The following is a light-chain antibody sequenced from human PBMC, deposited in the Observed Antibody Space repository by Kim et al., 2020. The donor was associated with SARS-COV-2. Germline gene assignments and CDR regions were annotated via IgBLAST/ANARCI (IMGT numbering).Light chain of an antibody. CDR3: SSYTRSSTLV. CDR1: NSDIGGYNS. CDR2: DVS. Sequence: GQSITISCTGANSDIGGYNSVSWYQQHPGKTPKLMIYDVSKRPSGVSDRFSGSKSGYTASLTISGLQAEDEADYYCSSYTRSSTLVFGGWTKLTVL. J-gene: IGLJ3*02. V-gene: IGLV2-14*03.